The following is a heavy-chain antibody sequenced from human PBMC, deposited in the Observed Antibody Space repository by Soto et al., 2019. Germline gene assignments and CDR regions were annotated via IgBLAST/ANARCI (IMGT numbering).Heavy chain of an antibody. V-gene: IGHV1-69*02. Sequence: QVQLVQSGAEVKKPGSSVKVSCKASGGTFSSYTISWVRQAPGQGLEWMGRIIPILGIANYAQKFQGRVTTTADKSTSTAYMELSSLRSEDTAVYYCARGPVVVVPAAIPYYYYMDGWGKGTTVTVSS. J-gene: IGHJ6*03. CDR2: IIPILGIA. CDR1: GGTFSSYT. CDR3: ARGPVVVVPAAIPYYYYMDG. D-gene: IGHD2-2*01.